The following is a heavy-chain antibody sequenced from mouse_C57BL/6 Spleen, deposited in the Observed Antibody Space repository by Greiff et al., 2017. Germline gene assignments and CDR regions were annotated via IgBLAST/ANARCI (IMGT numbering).Heavy chain of an antibody. CDR1: GFNIKDYY. J-gene: IGHJ2*01. CDR3: TTCGSGGSPYYFDY. Sequence: VQLQQSGAELVRPGASVKLSCTASGFNIKDYYMHWVKQRPEQGLEWIGRIDPEDGDTEYAPKFQGKATMTADTSSNTAYLQLSSLTSEDTAVYYCTTCGSGGSPYYFDYWGQGTTLTVSS. V-gene: IGHV14-1*01. CDR2: IDPEDGDT.